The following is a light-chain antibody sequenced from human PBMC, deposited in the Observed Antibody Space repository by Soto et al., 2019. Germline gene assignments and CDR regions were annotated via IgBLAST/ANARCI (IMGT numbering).Light chain of an antibody. V-gene: IGLV2-11*01. CDR1: SSDVGGHNY. J-gene: IGLJ1*01. CDR3: CSYAGRIYV. CDR2: DVN. Sequence: QSALTQPRSVSGSLGQSVTVSCTGTSSDVGGHNYVSWYQQHPGKVPKLMIYDVNKRPSGVPDRFSGSKSGNTASLTISGLQAEDEADYNCCSYAGRIYVFGAGTKLTVL.